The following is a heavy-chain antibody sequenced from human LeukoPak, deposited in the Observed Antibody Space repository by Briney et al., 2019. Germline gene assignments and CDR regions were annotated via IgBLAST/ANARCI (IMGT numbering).Heavy chain of an antibody. J-gene: IGHJ5*02. Sequence: SETLSLTCTVSGGSISSYYWSWIRQPAGKGLEWIGRIYTSGSTNYNPSLKSRVTISVDTSKNQFSLKLSSVTAADTAVYYCAREHAPGRYDILTGYGFLQQLNWFDPWGQGTLVTVSS. V-gene: IGHV4-4*07. CDR2: IYTSGST. D-gene: IGHD3-9*01. CDR1: GGSISSYY. CDR3: AREHAPGRYDILTGYGFLQQLNWFDP.